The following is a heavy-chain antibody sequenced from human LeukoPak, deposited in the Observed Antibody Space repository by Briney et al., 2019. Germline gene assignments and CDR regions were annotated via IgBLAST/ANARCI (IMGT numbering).Heavy chain of an antibody. Sequence: PGGSLRLSCAASGFIFSSYGMHWVRQAPGKGLEWVAVIWYDGTNKNYADSVKGRFTISRDNSKNTVYLQMNSLRAEDTAVYYCACHSSGWEIHYWGQGTLVTVSS. J-gene: IGHJ4*02. CDR1: GFIFSSYG. CDR3: ACHSSGWEIHY. V-gene: IGHV3-33*01. CDR2: IWYDGTNK. D-gene: IGHD6-19*01.